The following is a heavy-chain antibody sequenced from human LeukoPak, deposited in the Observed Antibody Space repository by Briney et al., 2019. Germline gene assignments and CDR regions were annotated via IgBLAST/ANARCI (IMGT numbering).Heavy chain of an antibody. Sequence: GGSLRLSCAASGFTFSSYWMSWVRQAPGKGLEWVAVISYDGSNKYYADSVKGRFTISRDNSKNTLYLQMNSLRSEDTAAYYCARAPHMIAAAQDWGQGTLVTVSS. CDR2: ISYDGSNK. CDR1: GFTFSSYW. D-gene: IGHD6-13*01. CDR3: ARAPHMIAAAQD. J-gene: IGHJ4*02. V-gene: IGHV3-30*03.